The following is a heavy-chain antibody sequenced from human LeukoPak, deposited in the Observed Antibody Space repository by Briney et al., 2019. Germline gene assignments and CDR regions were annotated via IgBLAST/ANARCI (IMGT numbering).Heavy chain of an antibody. V-gene: IGHV4-59*01. CDR2: IYYSGST. Sequence: KPSETLSLTCTVSGGSISSYYWSWIRQPPGKGLEWIGSIYYSGSTNYNHSLKSRVTISGDTSKNQFSLKLSSVTAADTAVYYCARGIRYYDFWSGQGYYYYYMDVWGKGTTVTVSS. D-gene: IGHD3-3*01. J-gene: IGHJ6*03. CDR1: GGSISSYY. CDR3: ARGIRYYDFWSGQGYYYYYMDV.